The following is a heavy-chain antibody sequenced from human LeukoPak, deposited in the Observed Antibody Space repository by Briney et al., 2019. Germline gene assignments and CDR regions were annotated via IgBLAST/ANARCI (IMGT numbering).Heavy chain of an antibody. Sequence: SETLSLTCAVYGGSFSGYYWSWLRQPPGKGLEWIGEINHSGSTNYNPSLKSRVTISVDTSKNQFSLKLSSVTAADTAVYYCARGYGDYVRWFSRPWFDPWGQGTLVTVSS. CDR3: ARGYGDYVRWFSRPWFDP. CDR2: INHSGST. V-gene: IGHV4-34*01. D-gene: IGHD4-17*01. J-gene: IGHJ5*02. CDR1: GGSFSGYY.